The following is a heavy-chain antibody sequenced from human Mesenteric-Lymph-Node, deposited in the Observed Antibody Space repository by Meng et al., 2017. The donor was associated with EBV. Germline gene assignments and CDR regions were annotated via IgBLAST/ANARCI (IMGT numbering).Heavy chain of an antibody. V-gene: IGHV6-1*01. J-gene: IGHJ2*01. Sequence: QVQLQQSGPGLVKSSXTLPPTCFISGDSVSSSSAAWTWIRQSPSRGLEWLGRTYYRSKWYNDYAVFVKSRITINPDTSKNQFSLQLNSVTPEDTAVYYCARGATSVFDLWGRGTLVTVSS. CDR3: ARGATSVFDL. CDR2: TYYRSKWYN. CDR1: GDSVSSSSAA.